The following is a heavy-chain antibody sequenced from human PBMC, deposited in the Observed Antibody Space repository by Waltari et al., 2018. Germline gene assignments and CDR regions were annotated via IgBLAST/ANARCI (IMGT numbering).Heavy chain of an antibody. J-gene: IGHJ4*01. V-gene: IGHV3-7*01. CDR1: GFTFNNYW. CDR2: IKKDASWK. Sequence: EVQLVESGGGLVQPGGSLRLSCAASGFTFNNYWMTWVRQAPGKGREWVANIKKDASWKYYVDSGKGRFTISRDNTKNALYLQMNSLRAEDTAVYYCAASVGVAPNYWGHGTLVTVSS. D-gene: IGHD6-19*01. CDR3: AASVGVAPNY.